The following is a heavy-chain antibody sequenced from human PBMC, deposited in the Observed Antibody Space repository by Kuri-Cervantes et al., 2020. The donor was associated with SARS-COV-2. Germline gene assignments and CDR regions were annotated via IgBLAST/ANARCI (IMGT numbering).Heavy chain of an antibody. J-gene: IGHJ4*02. CDR1: GFTFSSYS. D-gene: IGHD3-3*01. CDR2: ISSSSSYI. Sequence: GESLKISCAASGFTFSSYSMNWVRQAPGKGLEWVSSISSSSSYIYYADSVKGRFTISRDNAKNSLYLQMNSLRAEDTAVYYCTRSDFWSGYYSDYWGQGTLVTVSS. V-gene: IGHV3-21*01. CDR3: TRSDFWSGYYSDY.